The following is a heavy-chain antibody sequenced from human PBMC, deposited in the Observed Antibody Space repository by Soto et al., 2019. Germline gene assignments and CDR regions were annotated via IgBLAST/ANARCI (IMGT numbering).Heavy chain of an antibody. CDR2: IHYNGNT. CDR1: GGASRAYC. Sequence: ALETLALTCTVAGGASRAYCWSWVLQPPRKGLEWIGNIHYNGNTKYNPSLKRRVSMSVDTSKNQFSLRLISVTAADTAKYFCAREGNLGRWLQPLDFWGQGTLVTVSS. CDR3: AREGNLGRWLQPLDF. V-gene: IGHV4-59*01. J-gene: IGHJ4*02. D-gene: IGHD5-12*01.